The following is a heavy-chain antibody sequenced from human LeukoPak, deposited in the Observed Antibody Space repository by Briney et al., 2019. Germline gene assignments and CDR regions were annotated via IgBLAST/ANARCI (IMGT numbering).Heavy chain of an antibody. D-gene: IGHD2-8*02. CDR3: ARATGFADY. V-gene: IGHV4-4*02. CDR1: GVSMSSTNW. CDR2: IYHSGST. J-gene: IGHJ4*02. Sequence: ASETLSLTCAVSGVSMSSTNWWRWVRQPPGKGLEWIGEIYHSGSTHYNPSLKSRVTISLDNSQNQFSLKLTSVTAADTAVYYCARATGFADYWGQGTLVTVSS.